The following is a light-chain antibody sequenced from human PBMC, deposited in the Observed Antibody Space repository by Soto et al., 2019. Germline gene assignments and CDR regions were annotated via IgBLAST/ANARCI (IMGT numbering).Light chain of an antibody. CDR3: QSYDNGLSGVV. CDR1: SSNIGATYH. Sequence: QPVLTQPPSVSGAPGQRVSISCTGSSSNIGATYHVHWYQQLPGTAPKLLIYDNNIRPSGVPDRFSGSKSGTSASLAITGLQAEDEAEYYCQSYDNGLSGVVFGGGTKLTVL. V-gene: IGLV1-40*01. J-gene: IGLJ2*01. CDR2: DNN.